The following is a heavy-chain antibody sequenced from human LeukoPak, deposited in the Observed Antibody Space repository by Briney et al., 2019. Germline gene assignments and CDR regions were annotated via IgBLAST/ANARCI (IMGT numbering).Heavy chain of an antibody. CDR2: ISGSGGST. Sequence: GGSLRLSCAASGFTFSSYAMSWVRQAPGKGLEWVSAISGSGGSTYYADSVKGRFTISRDNSKNTLYLQMNSLRAEDTAVYYCAKSHPDSIVVVPAAILYFDYWGQGTLVTVSS. J-gene: IGHJ4*02. CDR1: GFTFSSYA. V-gene: IGHV3-23*01. D-gene: IGHD2-2*01. CDR3: AKSHPDSIVVVPAAILYFDY.